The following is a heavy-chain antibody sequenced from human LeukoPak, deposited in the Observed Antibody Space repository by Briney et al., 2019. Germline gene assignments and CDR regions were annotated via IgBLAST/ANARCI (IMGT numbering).Heavy chain of an antibody. V-gene: IGHV4-34*01. CDR1: GGSFSGYY. Sequence: SETLSLTCAVYGGSFSGYYWSWIRQPPGKGLEWIGEFNHSGSTNYNPSLKSRVTISVDTSKNQFSLKLSSVTAADTAVYYCAIPYCSGGSCYSAFDPWGQGTLVTVSS. D-gene: IGHD2-15*01. CDR2: FNHSGST. CDR3: AIPYCSGGSCYSAFDP. J-gene: IGHJ5*02.